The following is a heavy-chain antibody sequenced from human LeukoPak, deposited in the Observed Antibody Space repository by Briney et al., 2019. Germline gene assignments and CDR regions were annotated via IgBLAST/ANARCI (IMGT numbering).Heavy chain of an antibody. Sequence: GGSLTLSCAASGFTFSSYAMSWVRQAPGKGWDWVSTLSGSGASTSYADSVKGRFTISRDNSKNTLYLQMNSLRAEDTARYYCAKQKGYCSGGSCYYSDYWGQGTLVTVSS. V-gene: IGHV3-23*01. CDR1: GFTFSSYA. J-gene: IGHJ4*02. D-gene: IGHD2-15*01. CDR2: LSGSGAST. CDR3: AKQKGYCSGGSCYYSDY.